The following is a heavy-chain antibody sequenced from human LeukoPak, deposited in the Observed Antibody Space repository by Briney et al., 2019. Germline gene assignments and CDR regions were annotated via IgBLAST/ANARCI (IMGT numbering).Heavy chain of an antibody. Sequence: SVKVSCKASGGTFSSYAISWVRQAPGQGLEWMGGIIPIFGTANYAQKFQGRVTITADESTSTAYMELSSLRSEDTAVYYCARMWELLGNWFDPWGQGTLVTVSS. CDR1: GGTFSSYA. J-gene: IGHJ5*02. CDR2: IIPIFGTA. D-gene: IGHD1-26*01. V-gene: IGHV1-69*13. CDR3: ARMWELLGNWFDP.